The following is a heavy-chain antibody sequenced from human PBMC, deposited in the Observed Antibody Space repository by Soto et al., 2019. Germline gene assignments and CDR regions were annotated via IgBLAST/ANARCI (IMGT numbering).Heavy chain of an antibody. CDR2: VIPMFGTA. CDR1: GGTFSTYA. V-gene: IGHV1-69*12. D-gene: IGHD5-18*01. J-gene: IGHJ4*02. CDR3: PSGIQLWLRRINNGYSG. Sequence: QVQLVQSGAEVKKPESSVKVSCNAPGGTFSTYAISWVRQAPGQGLEWMGGVIPMFGTANYAHRFQNRVTITADESTNTVYMELSSLRSEDTAVYFWPSGIQLWLRRINNGYSGWGQGTLVTVSS.